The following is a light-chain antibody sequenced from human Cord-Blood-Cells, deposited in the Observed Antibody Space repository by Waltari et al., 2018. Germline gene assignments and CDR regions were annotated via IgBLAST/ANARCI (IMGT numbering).Light chain of an antibody. CDR1: SGSIASNY. Sequence: NFMLTQPHSVSESPGKTVTISCTRSSGSIASNYVQWYQQRPGSAPTTVIYEDTQRPSGVPVRFSGSIDSSSNSASLTISGLKTEDEADYYCQSYDSSNHYVFGTGTKVTVL. CDR3: QSYDSSNHYV. V-gene: IGLV6-57*03. J-gene: IGLJ1*01. CDR2: EDT.